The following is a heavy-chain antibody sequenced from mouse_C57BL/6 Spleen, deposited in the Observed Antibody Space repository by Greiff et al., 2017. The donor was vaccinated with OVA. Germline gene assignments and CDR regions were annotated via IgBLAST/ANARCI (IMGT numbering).Heavy chain of an antibody. V-gene: IGHV1-4*01. D-gene: IGHD1-1*01. Sequence: QVQLQQSGAELARPGASVKMSCKASGYTFTSYTMHWVKQRPGQGLEWIGYINPSSGYTKYNQKFKDKATLTADKSSSTAYMQLSILTSEDSAVYYCARGLNYYGSSYDVDYWGQGTTLTVSS. CDR3: ARGLNYYGSSYDVDY. CDR2: INPSSGYT. CDR1: GYTFTSYT. J-gene: IGHJ2*01.